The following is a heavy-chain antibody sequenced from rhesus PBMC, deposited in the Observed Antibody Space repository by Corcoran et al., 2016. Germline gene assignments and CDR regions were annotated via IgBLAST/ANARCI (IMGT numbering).Heavy chain of an antibody. CDR1: GGSISSHY. Sequence: QLQLQESGPGLVKPSETLSLTCAVSGGSISSHYWSWIRQPPGMGREWIGRFFGRGGTIDYNPSLKSRVTLSTDTSKNQFSLKLNSVTAADTAVYYCARGCSGIGCPLVNIDYWGQGVLVTVSS. D-gene: IGHD2-21*01. V-gene: IGHV4-173*01. J-gene: IGHJ4*01. CDR3: ARGCSGIGCPLVNIDY. CDR2: FFGRGGTI.